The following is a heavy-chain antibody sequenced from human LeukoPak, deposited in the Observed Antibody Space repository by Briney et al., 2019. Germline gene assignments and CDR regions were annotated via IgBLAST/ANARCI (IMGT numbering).Heavy chain of an antibody. V-gene: IGHV4-4*02. D-gene: IGHD3-10*01. CDR2: IYHSGCT. CDR3: ARDGNTVRGVFDY. J-gene: IGHJ4*02. Sequence: GSLRLSCAASGFTFSSYWMSWVRQPPGKGLEWIGEIYHSGCTNHNPSLKSRVTISVDKSKNQFSLKLSSVTAADTAVYYCARDGNTVRGVFDYWGQGTLVTVSS. CDR1: GFTFSSYW.